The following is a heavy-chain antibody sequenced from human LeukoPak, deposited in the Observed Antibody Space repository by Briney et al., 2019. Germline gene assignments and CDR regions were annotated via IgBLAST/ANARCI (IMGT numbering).Heavy chain of an antibody. CDR2: ISAYNGNT. V-gene: IGHV1-18*04. Sequence: ASVKVSCKASGYTFTSYGISWVRQAPGQGLEWMGWISAYNGNTNYAQKLQGRVTMTRDTSTSTVYMELSSLRSEDTAVYYCARAPKSGSGSLEGSWFDPWGQGTLVTVSS. J-gene: IGHJ5*02. CDR1: GYTFTSYG. D-gene: IGHD3-10*01. CDR3: ARAPKSGSGSLEGSWFDP.